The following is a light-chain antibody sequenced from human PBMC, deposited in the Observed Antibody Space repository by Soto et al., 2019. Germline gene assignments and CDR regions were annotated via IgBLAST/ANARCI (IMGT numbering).Light chain of an antibody. CDR3: QSFDSNLSGWV. V-gene: IGLV1-40*01. CDR2: RNN. J-gene: IGLJ3*02. CDR1: SSNIGAGHD. Sequence: QSVLTQPPSVSGAPGQRVTISCTGNSSNIGAGHDVHWYQQPPGTAPKLLIFRNNNRASGVPGRFCGARSGTSASLAITGLKTGDEADYYCQSFDSNLSGWVFGGGTKVTVL.